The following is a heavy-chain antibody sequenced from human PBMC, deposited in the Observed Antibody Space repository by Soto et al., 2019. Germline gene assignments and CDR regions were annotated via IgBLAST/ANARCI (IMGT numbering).Heavy chain of an antibody. Sequence: PGGSLRLSCAASGFTFSSYDMHWVRQAPGKGLEWVAVISYDGSNKYYADSVKGRFTISRDNSKNTLYLQMNSLRAEDTAVYYCARAKASGLYYYYYDGMAVPGQGSTVTVSS. J-gene: IGHJ6*02. D-gene: IGHD1-1*01. V-gene: IGHV3-30-3*01. CDR2: ISYDGSNK. CDR1: GFTFSSYD. CDR3: ARAKASGLYYYYYDGMAV.